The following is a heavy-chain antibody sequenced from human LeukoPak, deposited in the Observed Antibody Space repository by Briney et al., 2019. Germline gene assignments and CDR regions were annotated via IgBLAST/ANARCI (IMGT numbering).Heavy chain of an antibody. CDR1: GFTFSSYG. J-gene: IGHJ1*01. CDR2: ISYDGSNK. CDR3: AKERSSGWYEDFQH. D-gene: IGHD6-19*01. Sequence: GGSLRLSCAAAGFTFSSYGMHWVRQAPGKGLEWVAVISYDGSNKYYTDSVKGRFTISRDNSKNTLYLQMNSLRAEDTAVYYCAKERSSGWYEDFQHWGQGTLVTVSS. V-gene: IGHV3-30*18.